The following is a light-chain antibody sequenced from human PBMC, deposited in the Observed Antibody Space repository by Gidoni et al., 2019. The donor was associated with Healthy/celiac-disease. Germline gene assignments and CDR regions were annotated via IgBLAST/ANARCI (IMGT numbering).Light chain of an antibody. CDR3: QSYESSLSGWV. Sequence: QPPSVSGAPGQRVTISCTGSSSNIGAGYDVHWYQQLPGTAPKLLIYGNSNRPSGVPDRFSGSKSGTSASLAITGLQAEDEADYYCQSYESSLSGWVFGGGTKLTVL. J-gene: IGLJ3*02. CDR2: GNS. CDR1: SSNIGAGYD. V-gene: IGLV1-40*01.